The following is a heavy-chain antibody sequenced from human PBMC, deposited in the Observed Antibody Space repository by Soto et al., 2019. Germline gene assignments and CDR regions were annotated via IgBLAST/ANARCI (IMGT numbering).Heavy chain of an antibody. CDR3: AKIGGFYGSGSTYNWFDP. D-gene: IGHD3-10*01. CDR1: GDSISSNSHY. V-gene: IGHV4-61*05. Sequence: SETLSLTCTVSGDSISSNSHYWGWIRQPPGKGLESIANIYYDGNTKYNPSLKSRVSISVDTSKNKFSLKLDSVTAADTAVYYCAKIGGFYGSGSTYNWFDPWGQGALVTVSS. J-gene: IGHJ5*02. CDR2: IYYDGNT.